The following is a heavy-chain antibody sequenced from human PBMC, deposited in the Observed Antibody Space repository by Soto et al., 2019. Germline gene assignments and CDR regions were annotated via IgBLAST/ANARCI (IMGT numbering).Heavy chain of an antibody. CDR3: AGLGVMVTAIDY. CDR1: GGSIKSSSYY. V-gene: IGHV4-39*01. Sequence: QLLESGPGLVQPSETLSLTCTVSGGSIKSSSYYWGWIRQPPGKGLEWIGSIYYSGSTSYNPSLKSRVTISVDTSKNQFSLKLSSVTAADTALYYCAGLGVMVTAIDYWGQGTLVTVSS. CDR2: IYYSGST. D-gene: IGHD2-21*02. J-gene: IGHJ4*02.